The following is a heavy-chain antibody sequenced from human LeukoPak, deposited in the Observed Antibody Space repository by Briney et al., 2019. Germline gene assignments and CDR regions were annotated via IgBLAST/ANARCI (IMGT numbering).Heavy chain of an antibody. Sequence: SETLSLTCAVYGVSFSGYYWSWIRQPPGKGLEWIGEINHSGSTNYNPSLKSRVTISVDTSKNQFSLKLSSVTAADTAVYYCARGRVVFRPWGQGTLVTVSS. D-gene: IGHD3-16*01. CDR2: INHSGST. CDR1: GVSFSGYY. V-gene: IGHV4-34*01. J-gene: IGHJ5*02. CDR3: ARGRVVFRP.